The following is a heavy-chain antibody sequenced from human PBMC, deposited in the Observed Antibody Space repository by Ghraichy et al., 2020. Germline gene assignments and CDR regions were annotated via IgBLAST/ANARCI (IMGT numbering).Heavy chain of an antibody. V-gene: IGHV1-58*02. CDR3: AYPPQDYGDYYCYYGMDV. D-gene: IGHD4-17*01. CDR2: IVLIIGNT. CDR1: GFTFTSSA. Sequence: SVKVSCKASGFTFTSSAIRWVRQARGQRLEWMGWIVLIIGNTNYAQKFQDRVTITTDMSTSTAYMELSSLRSEDTAVYYCAYPPQDYGDYYCYYGMDVWGQGTTVTVSS. J-gene: IGHJ6*02.